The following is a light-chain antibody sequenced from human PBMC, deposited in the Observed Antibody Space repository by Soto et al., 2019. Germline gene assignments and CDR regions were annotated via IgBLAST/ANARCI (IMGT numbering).Light chain of an antibody. CDR2: DVS. V-gene: IGKV3-20*01. CDR3: QYQAS. Sequence: IVLTQSPDTLSLSPGQRATLSCRASQSVSRRYLAWYQQKPGQAPMLLIYDVSERASDIPDRFSGSESGTDFTLTINRVVPEDVAVYYCQYQASLGGGTKVEIK. J-gene: IGKJ4*01. CDR1: QSVSRRY.